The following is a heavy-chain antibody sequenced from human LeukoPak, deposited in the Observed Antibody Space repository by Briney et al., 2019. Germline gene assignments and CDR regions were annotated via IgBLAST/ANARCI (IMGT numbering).Heavy chain of an antibody. CDR2: IYASGST. J-gene: IGHJ6*03. CDR3: ARDRRHCTGGSCYSERHYNHYYYMDV. D-gene: IGHD2-15*01. V-gene: IGHV4-61*02. CDR1: GGSISSGGNY. Sequence: KASETLSLTCAVSGGSISSGGNYWSWIRQPAGKGLEYIGRIYASGSTNYNPSLKSRVTISVDTSKNQFSLKLTSVTAADTAVYYCARDRRHCTGGSCYSERHYNHYYYMDVWGKGTTVTISS.